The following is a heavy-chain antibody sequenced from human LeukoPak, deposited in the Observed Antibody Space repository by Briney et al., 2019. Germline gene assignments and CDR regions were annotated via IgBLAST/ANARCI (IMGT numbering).Heavy chain of an antibody. CDR1: GGSMSGSY. D-gene: IGHD6-19*01. CDR3: ARGGWSLDY. CDR2: IYYNGNT. V-gene: IGHV4-59*01. J-gene: IGHJ4*02. Sequence: SETLSLTCTVPGGSMSGSYWSWLRQPPGKGLEWIAYIYYNGNTDYHPSLKSRVTLSIDTSKNQFSLKLNSVTAADTAVYYCARGGWSLDYWGQGTLVTVSS.